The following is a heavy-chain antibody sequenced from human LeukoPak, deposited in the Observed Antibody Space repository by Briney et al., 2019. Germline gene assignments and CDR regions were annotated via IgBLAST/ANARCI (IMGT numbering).Heavy chain of an antibody. CDR2: ISSSSSYI. V-gene: IGHV3-21*01. J-gene: IGHJ6*03. Sequence: GGSLRLSCAASGFTFSSYSMNWVRQAPVKGLESVSSISSSSSYIYYADSVKGRFTISRDNAKNSLYLQMNSLRAEDTAVYYCARDGSADGYYYYYMDVWGKGTTVTVSS. CDR1: GFTFSSYS. D-gene: IGHD5-24*01. CDR3: ARDGSADGYYYYYMDV.